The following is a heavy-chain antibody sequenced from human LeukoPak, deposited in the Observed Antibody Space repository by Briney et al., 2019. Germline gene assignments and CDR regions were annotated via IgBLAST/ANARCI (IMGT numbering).Heavy chain of an antibody. CDR1: GGTFSSYA. Sequence: SVKVSCKASGGTFSSYAISWVRQAPGQGLEWMGGIIPIFGTANYAQKLQGRVTITADESTSTAYMELSSLRSEDTAVYYCAREDCSGGSCYYFDYWGQGTLVTVSS. CDR3: AREDCSGGSCYYFDY. D-gene: IGHD2-15*01. J-gene: IGHJ4*02. V-gene: IGHV1-69*01. CDR2: IIPIFGTA.